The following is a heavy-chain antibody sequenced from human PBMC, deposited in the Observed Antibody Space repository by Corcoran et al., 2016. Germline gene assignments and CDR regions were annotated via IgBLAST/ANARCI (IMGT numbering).Heavy chain of an antibody. CDR3: ARGGGDPPGYYGMDV. J-gene: IGHJ6*02. CDR1: GFTVSSSY. Sequence: EVQLVESGGGLIQPGGSLRLSCAASGFTVSSSYMSWVRQAPGKGLEWVSVIYSGGSTYYADSVKGRFTISRDNSKNTLYLQMNSLRAGDTAVYYCARGGGDPPGYYGMDVWGQGTTVTVSS. CDR2: IYSGGST. V-gene: IGHV3-53*01. D-gene: IGHD2-21*02.